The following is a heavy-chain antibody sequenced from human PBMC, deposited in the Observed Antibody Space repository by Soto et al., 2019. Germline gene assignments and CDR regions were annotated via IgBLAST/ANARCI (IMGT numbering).Heavy chain of an antibody. V-gene: IGHV4-59*08. Sequence: QVQLQESGPGLVKPSETLSLTCTVSGGSINSYYWSWIRQPPGKGLEWIGYIYYSWSTNYNPSLNSRNTIPADTSKNQFSLKLSSVTAADAAVYYCARHISSGTNIAAIRSFDPWGQGTLVTVSS. D-gene: IGHD1-7*01. CDR2: IYYSWST. CDR3: ARHISSGTNIAAIRSFDP. J-gene: IGHJ5*02. CDR1: GGSINSYY.